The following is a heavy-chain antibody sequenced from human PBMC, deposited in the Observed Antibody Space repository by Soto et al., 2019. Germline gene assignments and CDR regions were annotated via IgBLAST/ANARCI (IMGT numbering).Heavy chain of an antibody. CDR1: GGSIRSGGYY. Sequence: QVQLQESGPGLVKPSQTLSLTCTVSGGSIRSGGYYWTWIRQHPGKGLEWIGYIYYTGSTYYNPSLKSRVTISVYTAKNQFSRKLSSVTAADTAVYYCARASLVYCSSTSCRSNWFDPWGQGTLVTVSS. CDR2: IYYTGST. V-gene: IGHV4-31*03. D-gene: IGHD2-2*01. J-gene: IGHJ5*02. CDR3: ARASLVYCSSTSCRSNWFDP.